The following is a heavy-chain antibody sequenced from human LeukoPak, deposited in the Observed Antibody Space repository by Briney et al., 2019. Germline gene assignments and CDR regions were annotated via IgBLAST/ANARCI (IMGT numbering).Heavy chain of an antibody. J-gene: IGHJ5*02. CDR3: ARDFEDWFDP. Sequence: GGSLRLSCAASGFTFSSYWLSWVRQAPGKGRGWVANIKQDGSEKYYVDSVKGRFTISRDNAKNSLYLQMNSLRAEDTAVYYCARDFEDWFDPWGQGTLVTVSS. D-gene: IGHD3-9*01. CDR1: GFTFSSYW. V-gene: IGHV3-7*01. CDR2: IKQDGSEK.